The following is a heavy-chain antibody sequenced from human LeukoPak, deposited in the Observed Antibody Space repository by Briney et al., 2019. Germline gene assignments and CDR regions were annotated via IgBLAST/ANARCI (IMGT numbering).Heavy chain of an antibody. D-gene: IGHD6-19*01. CDR2: IIPIFGTA. CDR3: AKSPGVRAVVLRNCFDY. CDR1: GGTFSSYA. J-gene: IGHJ4*02. Sequence: SVKVSCKASGGTFSSYAISWVRQAPGQGLEWMGGIIPIFGTANYAQKFQGRVTITADESTSTAYMELSSLRSEDTAVYYCAKSPGVRAVVLRNCFDYWGQGTLVTVSS. V-gene: IGHV1-69*13.